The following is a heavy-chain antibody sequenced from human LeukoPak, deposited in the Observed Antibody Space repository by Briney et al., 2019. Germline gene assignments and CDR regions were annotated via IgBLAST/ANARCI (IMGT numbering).Heavy chain of an antibody. J-gene: IGHJ4*02. Sequence: PSETLSLTCAVYGDSFSGYFWSWIRQPPGKGLEWIGEINYRGSTNYNPSLKSRVTISVDTSKNQFSLKLSSVTAADTAVYYCAREQYSSSDDYFDYWGQGTLVTVSS. V-gene: IGHV4-34*01. CDR3: AREQYSSSDDYFDY. CDR1: GDSFSGYF. CDR2: INYRGST. D-gene: IGHD6-6*01.